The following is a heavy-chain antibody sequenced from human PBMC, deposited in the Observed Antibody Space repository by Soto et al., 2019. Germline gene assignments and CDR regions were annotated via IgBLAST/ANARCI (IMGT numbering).Heavy chain of an antibody. J-gene: IGHJ4*02. D-gene: IGHD6-19*01. CDR3: AKGGRQWLVTSDFNY. Sequence: VQLVESGGGVVQPGRSLRLSCAASGFTFSDYAMHWVRQAPGKGLEWVAVVSHDGRNTHYADSVKGRFTISRASSENTVSLEMTSLGAEDTAVYYCAKGGRQWLVTSDFNYWGQGALVTVSS. V-gene: IGHV3-30*18. CDR2: VSHDGRNT. CDR1: GFTFSDYA.